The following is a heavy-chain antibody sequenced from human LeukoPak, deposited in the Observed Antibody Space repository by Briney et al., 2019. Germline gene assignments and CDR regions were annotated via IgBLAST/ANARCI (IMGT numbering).Heavy chain of an antibody. D-gene: IGHD3-10*01. CDR3: SRGFGEFDP. CDR1: GFTFGDYA. J-gene: IGHJ5*02. V-gene: IGHV3-49*04. CDR2: IRSKPYGGTT. Sequence: GGSLRLSCTASGFTFGDYALSWVRQAPGKGLEWVGLIRSKPYGGTTEYAASVKGRFTISRDDSKNIAYLQMNSLKTEDTAVYYCSRGFGEFDPWGQGTLVIVSS.